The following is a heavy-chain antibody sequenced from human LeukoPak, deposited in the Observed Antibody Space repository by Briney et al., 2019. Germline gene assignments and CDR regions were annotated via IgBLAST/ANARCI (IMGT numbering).Heavy chain of an antibody. CDR3: ARDRYYDFWSGYYTGYYYYMDV. J-gene: IGHJ6*03. V-gene: IGHV4-34*01. CDR1: GGSFSGYY. Sequence: SETLSLTCAVYGGSFSGYYWSWIRQPPGRGLEWIGEINHSGSTNYNPSLKSRVTISVDTSKNQFSLKLSSVTAADTAVYYCARDRYYDFWSGYYTGYYYYMDVWGKGTTVTVSS. CDR2: INHSGST. D-gene: IGHD3-3*01.